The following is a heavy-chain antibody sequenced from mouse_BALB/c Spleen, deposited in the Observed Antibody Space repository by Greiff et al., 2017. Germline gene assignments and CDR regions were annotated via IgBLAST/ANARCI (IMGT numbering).Heavy chain of an antibody. V-gene: IGHV1-80*01. J-gene: IGHJ2*01. D-gene: IGHD1-2*01. CDR2: IYPGDGDT. CDR1: GYAFSSSW. CDR3: ARGATALDY. Sequence: QVQLQQSGAELVRSGASVKLSCKASGYAFSSSWMNWVKQRPGQGLEWIGRIYPGDGDTNYNGKFKGKATLTADKSSSTAYMQLSSLTSVDSAVYFCARGATALDYWGQGTTLTVSS.